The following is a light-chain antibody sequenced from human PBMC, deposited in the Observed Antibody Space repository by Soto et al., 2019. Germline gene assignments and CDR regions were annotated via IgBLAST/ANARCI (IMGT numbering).Light chain of an antibody. V-gene: IGKV3-15*01. Sequence: EILMAQSPATLSVSPGERATLSRRASQTVGSNLAWYQQKPGQTPRLVIYAASTRATGIPSRFSGSGSGTDFTLTISSLQSEDFAVYYCQQYNNWPRTFGQGTKVDIK. CDR3: QQYNNWPRT. J-gene: IGKJ2*01. CDR1: QTVGSN. CDR2: AAS.